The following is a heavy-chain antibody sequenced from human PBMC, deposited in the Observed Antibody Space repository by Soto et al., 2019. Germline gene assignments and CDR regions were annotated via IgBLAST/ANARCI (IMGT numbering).Heavy chain of an antibody. CDR1: GFTFSSYA. V-gene: IGHV3-64*01. J-gene: IGHJ3*02. CDR2: ISSNGGST. D-gene: IGHD3-16*02. Sequence: GSLRLSCAASGFTFSSYAMHWVRQAPGKGLEYVSAISSNGGSTYYANSVKGRFTISRDNSKNTLYLQMGSLRAEDMAVYYCARDKEITFGGVIGPGAFDIWGQGTMVTVSS. CDR3: ARDKEITFGGVIGPGAFDI.